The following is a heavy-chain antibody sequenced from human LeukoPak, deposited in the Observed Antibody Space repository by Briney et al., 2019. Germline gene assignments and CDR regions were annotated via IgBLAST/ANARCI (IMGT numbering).Heavy chain of an antibody. Sequence: GGSLRLSCAASGFDVSNNYLSWVRQAPGKGLEWVANMKEDGGEINYVDSVKGRFTISRDNAKNSLYLQMNSLRVDDTAVYYCARDRGYSTFDYWGQGTLVTVSS. J-gene: IGHJ4*02. CDR3: ARDRGYSTFDY. D-gene: IGHD4-23*01. CDR2: MKEDGGEI. V-gene: IGHV3-7*01. CDR1: GFDVSNNY.